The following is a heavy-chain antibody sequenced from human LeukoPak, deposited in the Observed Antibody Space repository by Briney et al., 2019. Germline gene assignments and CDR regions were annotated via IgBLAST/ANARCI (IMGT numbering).Heavy chain of an antibody. V-gene: IGHV1-8*01. Sequence: ASVKVSCKASGYTFTSYDINWARQATGQGLEWMGWMNPNSGNTGYAQKFQGRVTMTRNTSISTAYMELSSLRSEDTAVYYCAKARGYSYGSEYWGQGTRVTVSS. J-gene: IGHJ4*02. CDR3: AKARGYSYGSEY. D-gene: IGHD5-12*01. CDR1: GYTFTSYD. CDR2: MNPNSGNT.